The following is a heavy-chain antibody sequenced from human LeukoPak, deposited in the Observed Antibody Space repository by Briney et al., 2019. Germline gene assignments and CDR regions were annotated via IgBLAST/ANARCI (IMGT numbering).Heavy chain of an antibody. V-gene: IGHV3-74*01. CDR3: VRDRYYVPDY. CDR1: GFTFISTW. J-gene: IGHJ4*02. D-gene: IGHD3-10*02. CDR2: IHSDGSST. Sequence: GGSLRLSCAASGFTFISTWMHWFRQAPGKGLVWVSRIHSDGSSTIYADSVKGRFTISRDNAKNTLYLQMNSLRAEDTAVYYCVRDRYYVPDYWGQGTLVTVSS.